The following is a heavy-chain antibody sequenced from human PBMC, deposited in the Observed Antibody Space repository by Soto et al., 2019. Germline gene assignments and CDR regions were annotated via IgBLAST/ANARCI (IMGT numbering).Heavy chain of an antibody. CDR3: ARDFTMVRGVIYYMDV. V-gene: IGHV1-3*01. D-gene: IGHD3-10*01. Sequence: QVQLVQSGAEVKKPGASVKVSCKASGYTFTSYAMHWMRQAPGQRLEWMGWINAGSGNTKYSQKFQGRVAITRDTSASTAYMELSSLRSEDTAIYYCARDFTMVRGVIYYMDVWGKGTTVTVSS. J-gene: IGHJ6*03. CDR1: GYTFTSYA. CDR2: INAGSGNT.